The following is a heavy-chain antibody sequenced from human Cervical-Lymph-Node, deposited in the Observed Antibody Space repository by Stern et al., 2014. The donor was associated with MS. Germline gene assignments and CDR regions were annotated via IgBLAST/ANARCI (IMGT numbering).Heavy chain of an antibody. CDR3: AKDRGSGWSLDN. V-gene: IGHV3-30*18. D-gene: IGHD6-19*01. Sequence: VQLEESGGCVVQPGRSLRLSCAGSGFTFSTYGMHWVRQAPGKGLEWVALISHDGSKKYYVDSVKGRFTISRDNSKNTMYVHMNSLRDEDTAVYYCAKDRGSGWSLDNWGQGTLVIVSS. CDR2: ISHDGSKK. J-gene: IGHJ4*02. CDR1: GFTFSTYG.